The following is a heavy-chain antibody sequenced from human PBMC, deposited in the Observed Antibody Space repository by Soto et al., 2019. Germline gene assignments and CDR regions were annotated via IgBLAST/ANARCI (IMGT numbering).Heavy chain of an antibody. Sequence: QVQLVQSGAEVKKPGASVKVSCKVSAYSLTDLSMHWVRQAPGKGLEWMGGFHTEDGETNYAQKFQGRVTMTEDTSTDTAYMELSSLRSEDTAVYYCATSGSSGYYSKKYVHHWGQGTLVTVS. J-gene: IGHJ1*01. D-gene: IGHD3-22*01. CDR3: ATSGSSGYYSKKYVHH. CDR1: AYSLTDLS. V-gene: IGHV1-24*01. CDR2: FHTEDGET.